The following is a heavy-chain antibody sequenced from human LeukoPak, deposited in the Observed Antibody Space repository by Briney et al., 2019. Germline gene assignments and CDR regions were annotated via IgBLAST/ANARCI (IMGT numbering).Heavy chain of an antibody. V-gene: IGHV3-7*01. J-gene: IGHJ3*02. CDR1: GFTFSSYW. D-gene: IGHD7-27*01. CDR3: ARDLGFYVFDI. Sequence: PGGSLRLSCAASGFTFSSYWMTWVRQAPGKGLQWVANIKEDGSEKYYVDSMKGRFTISRDNAKSSLYLQMNSLRAEDTAVYFCARDLGFYVFDIWGRGTLVTVSP. CDR2: IKEDGSEK.